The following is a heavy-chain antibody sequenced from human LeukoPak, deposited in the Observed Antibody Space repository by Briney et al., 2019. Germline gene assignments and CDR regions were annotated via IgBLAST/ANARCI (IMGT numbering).Heavy chain of an antibody. CDR2: ISSSGGGA. CDR3: ARAAQVTGRPNLGGHFDY. Sequence: GGSLRLSCAASGFTFSSYGMSWVRQAPGKGLEWVSPISSSGGGAFYAGSVKGRFTISRDNNENTLYLQMNSLRVEDTAVYYCARAAQVTGRPNLGGHFDYWGQGTLVTVSS. J-gene: IGHJ4*02. V-gene: IGHV3-23*01. CDR1: GFTFSSYG. D-gene: IGHD6-6*01.